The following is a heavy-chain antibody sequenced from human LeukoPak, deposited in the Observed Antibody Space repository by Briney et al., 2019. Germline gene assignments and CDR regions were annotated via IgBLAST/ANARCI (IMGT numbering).Heavy chain of an antibody. V-gene: IGHV3-23*01. CDR2: VRSTGDST. CDR1: GFTFSSYA. Sequence: ESGGSLRLSCAASGFTFSSYAMSWVRQAPGKRLEWVSTVRSTGDSTYYADSVKGRFTISRDNSKNTLHLQMNSLRAEDTAVYYCVKAPSPVYWGQGTLVTVSS. J-gene: IGHJ4*02. CDR3: VKAPSPVY.